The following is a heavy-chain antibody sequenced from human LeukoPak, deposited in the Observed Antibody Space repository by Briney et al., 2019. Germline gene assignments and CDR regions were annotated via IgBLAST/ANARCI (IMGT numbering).Heavy chain of an antibody. Sequence: ASVKVSCKASGYTFTSYDINWVRQATGQGLEWMGWMNPNSSNTGYAQKFQGRVTMTRNPSISTAYMELSSLRSEDTVVYYCARGSHKSLWFGELSYYYGMDVWGQGTTVTVSS. J-gene: IGHJ6*02. D-gene: IGHD3-10*01. V-gene: IGHV1-8*01. CDR2: MNPNSSNT. CDR3: ARGSHKSLWFGELSYYYGMDV. CDR1: GYTFTSYD.